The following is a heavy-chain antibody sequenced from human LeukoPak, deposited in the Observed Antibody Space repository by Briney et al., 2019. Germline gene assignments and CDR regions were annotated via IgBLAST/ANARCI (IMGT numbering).Heavy chain of an antibody. J-gene: IGHJ4*02. CDR1: GDSVSSNSAA. V-gene: IGHV6-1*01. CDR3: ARDTSGYYYFDY. D-gene: IGHD3-22*01. Sequence: SQTLSLTCAVSGDSVSSNSAAWHWIRQSPSRGLEWLGRTYYKSKWYNDYALSVKSRITINPDTSENQFSLHLNSVTPEDTAVYYCARDTSGYYYFDYWGQGTLVTVSS. CDR2: TYYKSKWYN.